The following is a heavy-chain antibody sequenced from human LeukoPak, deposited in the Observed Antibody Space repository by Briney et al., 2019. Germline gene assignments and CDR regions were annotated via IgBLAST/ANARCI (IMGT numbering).Heavy chain of an antibody. D-gene: IGHD5/OR15-5a*01. V-gene: IGHV3-30*04. CDR3: ARDSNPNDGQVFYDAFDI. CDR2: ISYDASNK. CDR1: GFSFSSYT. Sequence: GRSLRLSCAASGFSFSSYTMHWVRQAPGKGLEWVALISYDASNKYYADSVKGRFTISRDSSKNMVYLQMNSLRAEDTAVYYCARDSNPNDGQVFYDAFDIWGQGTMVTVSS. J-gene: IGHJ3*02.